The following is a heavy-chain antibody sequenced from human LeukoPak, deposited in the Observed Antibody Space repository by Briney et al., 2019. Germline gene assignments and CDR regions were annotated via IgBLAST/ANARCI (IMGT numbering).Heavy chain of an antibody. V-gene: IGHV3-7*03. CDR3: ARESYDSSPNI. CDR2: IKQDGSET. Sequence: GGSLRLSCAASGFTFSRSWMSWIRQAPGRGLEWVANIKQDGSETYYVDSVKGRFVISRDNTKNSLYLQMNSLRAEDTAVYYCARESYDSSPNIWGQGTMVTVSS. D-gene: IGHD3-22*01. CDR1: GFTFSRSW. J-gene: IGHJ3*02.